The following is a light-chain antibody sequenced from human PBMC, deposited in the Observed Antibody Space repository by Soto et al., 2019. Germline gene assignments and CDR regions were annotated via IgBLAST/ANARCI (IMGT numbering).Light chain of an antibody. V-gene: IGKV3-15*01. Sequence: ISMTQSPPTLSVSPGGRVTLSCEASETISADLAWYHHRPGQAPRLLIYAASTRAPGVPVRFRGSGSGTEFTLTISSLQSEDSAVYYCHQYNSWPRGTFGPGTKVEIK. CDR3: HQYNSWPRGT. CDR2: AAS. CDR1: ETISAD. J-gene: IGKJ3*01.